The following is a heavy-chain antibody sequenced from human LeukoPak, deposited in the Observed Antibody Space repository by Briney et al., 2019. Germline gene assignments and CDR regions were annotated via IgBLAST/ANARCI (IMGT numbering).Heavy chain of an antibody. V-gene: IGHV3-33*06. CDR2: IWSDGSNQ. CDR1: KFTFSHYV. D-gene: IGHD4-11*01. Sequence: GRSLRLSCAAAKFTFSHYVMHWGRQAPGKGLEWVAVIWSDGSNQYHADSVKGRFTISRDNSKNTVYLQMNSLRVEDTGVYYCAKDAQRGFDYSNSLEYWGQGILVTVSS. CDR3: AKDAQRGFDYSNSLEY. J-gene: IGHJ4*02.